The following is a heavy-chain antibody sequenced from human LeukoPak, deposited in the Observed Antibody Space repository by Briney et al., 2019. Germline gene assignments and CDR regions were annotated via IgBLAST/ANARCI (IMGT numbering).Heavy chain of an antibody. V-gene: IGHV3-23*01. Sequence: GGSLRLSCAASGFTLSTYAMSWVRQTPGKGLEWVAATSSSDAGTYHADSVRGRFTISRDNSKNTLYLQMNSLRAEDTAVYYCARGETAIVSDNWFDPWGQGTLVTVSS. D-gene: IGHD3-22*01. CDR1: GFTLSTYA. CDR2: TSSSDAGT. J-gene: IGHJ5*02. CDR3: ARGETAIVSDNWFDP.